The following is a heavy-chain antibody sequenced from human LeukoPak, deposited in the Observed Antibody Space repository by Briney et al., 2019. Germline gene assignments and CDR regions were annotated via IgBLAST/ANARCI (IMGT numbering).Heavy chain of an antibody. CDR3: ARRGYYYDSSGYSDAFDI. D-gene: IGHD3-22*01. CDR1: GYTFTGYY. J-gene: IGHJ3*02. Sequence: ASVNVSCKASGYTFTGYYMHWVRQAPGQGLEWMGWINPNSGGTNYAQKFQGRVTMTRDTSISTAYMELSRLRSDDTAVYYCARRGYYYDSSGYSDAFDIWGQGTMVTVSS. CDR2: INPNSGGT. V-gene: IGHV1-2*02.